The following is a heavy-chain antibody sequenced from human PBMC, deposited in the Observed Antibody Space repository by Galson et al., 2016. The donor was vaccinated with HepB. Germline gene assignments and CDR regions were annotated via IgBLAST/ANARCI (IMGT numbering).Heavy chain of an antibody. D-gene: IGHD2-8*02. J-gene: IGHJ6*02. CDR2: ISSSSSYI. Sequence: GLEWVSFISSSSSYIHYADSVKGRFTISRDNAKNSLYLQMNSLRAEDTAVYYCAREKVVYRTTSFNDGMDAWGLGTTVTVSS. V-gene: IGHV3-21*01. CDR3: AREKVVYRTTSFNDGMDA.